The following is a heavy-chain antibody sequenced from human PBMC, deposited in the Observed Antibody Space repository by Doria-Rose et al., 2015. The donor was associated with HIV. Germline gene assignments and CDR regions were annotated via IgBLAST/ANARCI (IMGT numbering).Heavy chain of an antibody. CDR3: ARIKSGRWYHKYYFDF. D-gene: IGHD6-13*01. CDR2: TFSDDER. Sequence: SGPVLVKPTETLTLACTVSGVSLSSPGMGVSWIRQPPGKALEWLANTFSDDERSYKTSLKSRLTISGGTSKSQVVLTMTDMDPVDTATYYCARIKSGRWYHKYYFDFWGQGTLVIVSA. V-gene: IGHV2-26*01. J-gene: IGHJ4*02. CDR1: GVSLSSPGMG.